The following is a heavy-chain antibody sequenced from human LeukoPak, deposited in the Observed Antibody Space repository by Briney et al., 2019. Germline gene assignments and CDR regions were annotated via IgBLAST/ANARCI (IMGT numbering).Heavy chain of an antibody. CDR3: ARDYYGSGSYYSHFDY. Sequence: GRSLRLSCAASGFTFSSYGMHWVRQAPGKGLEWVSAISGSGGSTYYADSVKGRFTISRDNSKNTLYLQMNSLRAEDTAVYYCARDYYGSGSYYSHFDYWGQGTLVTVSS. V-gene: IGHV3-23*01. D-gene: IGHD3-10*01. CDR1: GFTFSSYG. J-gene: IGHJ4*02. CDR2: ISGSGGST.